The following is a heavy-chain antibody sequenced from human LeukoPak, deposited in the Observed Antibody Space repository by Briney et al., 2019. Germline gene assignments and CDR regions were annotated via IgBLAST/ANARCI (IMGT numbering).Heavy chain of an antibody. CDR3: AKYLGKYSYGYSGLDY. J-gene: IGHJ4*02. D-gene: IGHD5-18*01. Sequence: GGSLRLSCAASRFTFSTSWMNWVRQAPGKGLEWVAIIKEDGSEELYVDSVKGRFTISRDNSKNTLSLQMSSLRAEDTAVYFCAKYLGKYSYGYSGLDYWGQGTLVTVSS. CDR2: IKEDGSEE. V-gene: IGHV3-7*03. CDR1: RFTFSTSW.